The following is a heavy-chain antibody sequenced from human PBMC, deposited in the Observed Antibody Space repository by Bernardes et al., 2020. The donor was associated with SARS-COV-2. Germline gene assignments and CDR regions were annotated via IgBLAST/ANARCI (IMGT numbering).Heavy chain of an antibody. CDR1: GYTFTTYY. V-gene: IGHV1-2*02. CDR3: AKDRVALKSRYYFDD. J-gene: IGHJ4*02. CDR2: INPNSGAT. D-gene: IGHD5-12*01. Sequence: ASVKVSCKASGYTFTTYYMYWVRQAPGQGLEWMGWINPNSGATNFAQKFQGRVTMTRDTSISTVYMELSSLTSDDTAVYYCAKDRVALKSRYYFDDWGQGTLVTVSS.